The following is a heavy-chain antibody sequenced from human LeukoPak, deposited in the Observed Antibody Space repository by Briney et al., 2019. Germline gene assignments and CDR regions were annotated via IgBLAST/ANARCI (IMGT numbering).Heavy chain of an antibody. J-gene: IGHJ4*02. CDR1: GGSISSYY. V-gene: IGHV4-59*01. CDR3: ARDGPGSRGLCY. CDR2: IYYSGST. D-gene: IGHD3-16*01. Sequence: SETLSLTCTVSGGSISSYYWSWIRQPPGKGLEWIGYIYYSGSTNYNPSLKSRVTISVDTSKNQFSLKLSSVTAADTAVYYCARDGPGSRGLCYWGQGTLVTVSS.